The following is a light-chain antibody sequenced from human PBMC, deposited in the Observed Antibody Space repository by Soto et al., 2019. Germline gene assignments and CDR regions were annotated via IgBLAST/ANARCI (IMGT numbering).Light chain of an antibody. CDR1: SSNIGATYD. Sequence: QSVLTQPPSVSGAPGQRVTISCTGSSSNIGATYDVHWYQHLPGTAPKLLIYGNYNRPSGVPDRFSGSKSGASASLAITGLQAEDEADYYCQSYHSSLSEYVFGTGTKVTVL. CDR2: GNY. V-gene: IGLV1-40*01. CDR3: QSYHSSLSEYV. J-gene: IGLJ1*01.